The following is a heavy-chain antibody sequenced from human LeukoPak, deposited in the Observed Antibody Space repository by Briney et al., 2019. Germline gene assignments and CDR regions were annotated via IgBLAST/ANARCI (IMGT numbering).Heavy chain of an antibody. D-gene: IGHD2-2*01. Sequence: SVKVSCKASGGTFSSYAISWVRQAPGQGLEWMGGIIPIFGTANYAQKFQGRVTITADESTSTAYMELSSLRSEDTAVYYCARGRYCSSTSCYDGRLNYYYGTDVWGKGTTVTVSS. CDR3: ARGRYCSSTSCYDGRLNYYYGTDV. J-gene: IGHJ6*04. V-gene: IGHV1-69*01. CDR2: IIPIFGTA. CDR1: GGTFSSYA.